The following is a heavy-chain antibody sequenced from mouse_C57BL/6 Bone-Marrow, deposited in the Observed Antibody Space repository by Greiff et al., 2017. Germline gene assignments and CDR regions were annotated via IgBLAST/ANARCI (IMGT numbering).Heavy chain of an antibody. V-gene: IGHV4-1*01. J-gene: IGHJ4*01. D-gene: IGHD2-5*01. Sequence: EVQLLESGGGLVQPGGSLKLSCAASGIDFSRYWMSWVRRAPGKGLEWIGEINPDSSTINYAPSLKDKFIISRDNAKNTLYLQMSKVRSEDTALYYCARRVYSNYVFGYAMDYWGQGTSVTVSS. CDR3: ARRVYSNYVFGYAMDY. CDR1: GIDFSRYW. CDR2: INPDSSTI.